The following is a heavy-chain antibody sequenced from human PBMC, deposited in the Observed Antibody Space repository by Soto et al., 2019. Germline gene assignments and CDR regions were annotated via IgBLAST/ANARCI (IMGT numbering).Heavy chain of an antibody. CDR3: ARGYYDSRGQSNTFDV. CDR2: VHYSGGT. V-gene: IGHV4-59*01. Sequence: QVQLQESGPGLVKPSETLSLTCTVSGASISSSYWSWIRQSPGKGLEWIGYVHYSGGTKDNPSLNGRVSLSIDTSKNQFSLKLSSVAAADTAVYYCARGYYDSRGQSNTFDVWGQGTMVTVSS. D-gene: IGHD3-22*01. J-gene: IGHJ3*01. CDR1: GASISSSY.